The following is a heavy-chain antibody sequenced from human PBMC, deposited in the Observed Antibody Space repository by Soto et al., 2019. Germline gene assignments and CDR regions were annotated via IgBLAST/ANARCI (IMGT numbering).Heavy chain of an antibody. D-gene: IGHD2-15*01. Sequence: ASVKVSCKASGYTFTSYAMHWVRQAPGQRLEWMGWINAGNGNTKYSQKFQGRVTITRDTSASTAYMELSSLRSEDTAVYYCARAGYCSGGSCPPSVIWFYPWGQGTLVTVSS. J-gene: IGHJ5*02. CDR2: INAGNGNT. CDR1: GYTFTSYA. CDR3: ARAGYCSGGSCPPSVIWFYP. V-gene: IGHV1-3*01.